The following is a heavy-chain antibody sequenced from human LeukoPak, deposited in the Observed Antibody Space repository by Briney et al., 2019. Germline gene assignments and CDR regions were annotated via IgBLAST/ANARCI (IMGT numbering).Heavy chain of an antibody. CDR2: IYPADSDI. CDR3: ARQEYCSGGSCYTWFDP. V-gene: IGHV5-51*01. D-gene: IGHD2-15*01. CDR1: GYSINNYR. Sequence: RGESLKISCKGSGYSINNYRIGWVRQMPGKGLELMGIIYPADSDIRYSPSFQGQVTISADKSISTAYLQWSSLKASDTAMYYCARQEYCSGGSCYTWFDPWGQGTLVTVSS. J-gene: IGHJ5*02.